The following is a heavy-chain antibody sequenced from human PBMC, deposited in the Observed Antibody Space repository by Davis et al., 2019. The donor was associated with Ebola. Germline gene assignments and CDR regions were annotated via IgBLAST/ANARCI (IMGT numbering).Heavy chain of an antibody. J-gene: IGHJ6*02. CDR2: IKQDGSGK. Sequence: PGGSLRLSCAASGFTFSSYWMSWVRQAPGKGLEWVANIKQDGSGKYYVDSVKGRFTISRDNAKNSLYLQMNSLRAEDTAVYYCARGGVQGVIIFGYGMDVWGQGTTVTVSS. D-gene: IGHD3-10*01. CDR1: GFTFSSYW. V-gene: IGHV3-7*01. CDR3: ARGGVQGVIIFGYGMDV.